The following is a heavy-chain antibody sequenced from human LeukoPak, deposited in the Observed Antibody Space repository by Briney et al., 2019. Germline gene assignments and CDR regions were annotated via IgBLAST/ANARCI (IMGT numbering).Heavy chain of an antibody. CDR3: AREWQGGIAAAGTRIEGDY. V-gene: IGHV3-20*04. Sequence: PGGSLRLSCAASGFTFDDYGMSWVRQAPGKGLEWVSGINWNGGSTGYADSVKGRFTISRDNAENSLFLQMNSLRVEDTAVYYCAREWQGGIAAAGTRIEGDYWGQGTLVAVSS. J-gene: IGHJ4*02. D-gene: IGHD6-13*01. CDR1: GFTFDDYG. CDR2: INWNGGST.